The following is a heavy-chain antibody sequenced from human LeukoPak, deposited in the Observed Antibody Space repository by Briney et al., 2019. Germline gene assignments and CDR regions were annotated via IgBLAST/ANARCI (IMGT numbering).Heavy chain of an antibody. J-gene: IGHJ5*02. CDR2: INSDGSST. CDR1: GFTFSNYW. V-gene: IGHV3-74*01. Sequence: GSLRLSCAASGFTFSNYWMHWVRQAPGKGLVWVSRINSDGSSTSYADSVKGRFTISRDNAKNTLYLQMNSLRAEDTAVYYCARGQVGSSLNWFDPWGQGTLVTVSS. D-gene: IGHD6-6*01. CDR3: ARGQVGSSLNWFDP.